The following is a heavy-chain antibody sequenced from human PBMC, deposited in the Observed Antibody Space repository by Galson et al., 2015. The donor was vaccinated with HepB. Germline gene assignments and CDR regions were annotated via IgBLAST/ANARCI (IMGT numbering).Heavy chain of an antibody. CDR3: AKGSRPPGEITYYYYYMDV. J-gene: IGHJ6*03. D-gene: IGHD3-16*01. V-gene: IGHV3-23*01. Sequence: SLRLSCAASGFTFSSYAMSWVRQAPGKGLEWVSAISGSGGSTYYADSVKGRFTISRDNSKNALYLQMNSLRAEDTAVYYCAKGSRPPGEITYYYYYMDVWGKGTTVTVSS. CDR2: ISGSGGST. CDR1: GFTFSSYA.